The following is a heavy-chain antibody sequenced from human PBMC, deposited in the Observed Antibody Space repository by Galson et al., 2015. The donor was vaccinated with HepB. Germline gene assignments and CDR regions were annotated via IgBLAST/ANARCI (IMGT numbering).Heavy chain of an antibody. V-gene: IGHV3-48*04. Sequence: SLRLSCAASGFTFSSYRMNWVRQAPGKGLEWVSYISSSSSTIYYADPVKGRFPISRDNAKNSLYLQMNRLRAEDTAVYYCARGDEAIVVVMRLFDYWSQGTRVTVSS. CDR3: ARGDEAIVVVMRLFDY. J-gene: IGHJ4*02. CDR1: GFTFSSYR. D-gene: IGHD3-22*01. CDR2: ISSSSSTI.